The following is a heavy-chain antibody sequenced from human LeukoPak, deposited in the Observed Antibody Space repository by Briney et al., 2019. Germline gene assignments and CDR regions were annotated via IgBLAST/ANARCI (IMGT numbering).Heavy chain of an antibody. CDR3: ARSNDFWSGYLDY. Sequence: GGSLRLSCAASGFTFDNYGMHWVRQAPGKGLEWVAFVRYDETNKYYADSVKGRFTISRDNAKNSLYLQINSLRAEDTAVYYCARSNDFWSGYLDYWGQGTLVTVSS. V-gene: IGHV3-30*02. CDR1: GFTFDNYG. CDR2: VRYDETNK. D-gene: IGHD3-3*01. J-gene: IGHJ4*02.